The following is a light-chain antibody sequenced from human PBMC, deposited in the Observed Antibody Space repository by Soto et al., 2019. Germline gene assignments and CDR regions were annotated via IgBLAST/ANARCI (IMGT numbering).Light chain of an antibody. V-gene: IGLV6-57*02. J-gene: IGLJ3*02. CDR3: QSFDSVNWV. Sequence: NFMLTQPHSVSESPGKTVIISCTGSGASIANSCVQWYQQRPGSPPTTVIYEDDRRPSGVPDRFSGSIDRSSNSASLTISGLKPEDEADYYCQSFDSVNWVFGGGTQLTVL. CDR1: GASIANSC. CDR2: EDD.